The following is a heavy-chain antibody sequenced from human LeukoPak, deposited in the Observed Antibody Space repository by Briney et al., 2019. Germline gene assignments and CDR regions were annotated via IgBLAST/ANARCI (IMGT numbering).Heavy chain of an antibody. CDR2: INPNSGGT. CDR1: GYTFAGYY. D-gene: IGHD6-13*01. J-gene: IGHJ6*03. Sequence: ASVKVSCKASGYTFAGYYMHWVRQAPGQGLEWMGWINPNSGGTNYAQKFQGRVTMTRDTSISTAYMELSSLRSEDTAVYYCARVSYIAAAGNYYYYYMDVWGKGTTVTVSS. V-gene: IGHV1-2*02. CDR3: ARVSYIAAAGNYYYYYMDV.